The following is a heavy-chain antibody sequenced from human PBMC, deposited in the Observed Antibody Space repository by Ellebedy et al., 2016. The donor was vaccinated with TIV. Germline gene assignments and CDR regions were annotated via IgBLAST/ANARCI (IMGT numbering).Heavy chain of an antibody. Sequence: PGGSLRLSCAASGFTFSDYKMNWVRQAPGKGLEWVSSISGSSDYIFYADSVKGRFTISRDNAKNSLYLQMNSLRAEDTALYYCARGPRDHDYVYYMDVWGKGTTVTVSS. CDR2: ISGSSDYI. CDR3: ARGPRDHDYVYYMDV. J-gene: IGHJ6*03. V-gene: IGHV3-21*01. D-gene: IGHD3-10*02. CDR1: GFTFSDYK.